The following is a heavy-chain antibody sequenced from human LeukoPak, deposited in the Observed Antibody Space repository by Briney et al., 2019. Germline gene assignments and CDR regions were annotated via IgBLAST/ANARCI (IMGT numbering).Heavy chain of an antibody. CDR2: INGDNGNT. CDR1: GYNFASYT. V-gene: IGHV1-3*01. Sequence: ASVKVSCKTSGYNFASYTMHWRRQAPGQSPEWMGSINGDNGNTKYSEKFQGRVTFTRDTSASSAYMELSRLRSEDTAVYYCARSSSGTYHYWGQGTLVTVSS. J-gene: IGHJ4*02. CDR3: ARSSSGTYHY. D-gene: IGHD3-10*01.